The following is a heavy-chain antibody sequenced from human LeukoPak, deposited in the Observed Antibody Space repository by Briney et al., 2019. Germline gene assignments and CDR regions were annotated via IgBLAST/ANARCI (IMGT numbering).Heavy chain of an antibody. J-gene: IGHJ5*02. CDR1: GGSFSGYY. CDR2: INHSGST. CDR3: ARGRRHIVVVTASGWFEP. Sequence: SETLSLTCAVYGGSFSGYYWSWIRQPPGKGLEWIGEINHSGSTNYNPSLKSRVTISVDTSKNQFSLKLSSVTAADTAVYYCARGRRHIVVVTASGWFEPWGQGTLVTVSS. D-gene: IGHD2-21*02. V-gene: IGHV4-34*01.